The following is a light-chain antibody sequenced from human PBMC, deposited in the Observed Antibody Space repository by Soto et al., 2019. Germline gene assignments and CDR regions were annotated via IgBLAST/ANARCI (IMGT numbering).Light chain of an antibody. V-gene: IGKV2-28*01. Sequence: TVITQSPLSLRITPEEPAAIAFTSTQRLLQTTGYTYPDWYLKKPCQSPQLLIYSTTLRASGVPDRFSGSGSGTEFTLKISKVEAEDVGVYYCMQSLQTPPWTFGPGTKVDIK. CDR3: MQSLQTPPWT. CDR1: QRLLQTTGYTY. CDR2: STT. J-gene: IGKJ1*01.